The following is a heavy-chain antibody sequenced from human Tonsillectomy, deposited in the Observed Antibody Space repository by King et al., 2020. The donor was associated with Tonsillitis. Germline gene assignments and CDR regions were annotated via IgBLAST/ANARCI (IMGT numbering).Heavy chain of an antibody. V-gene: IGHV1-18*01. CDR2: ISAYNGNT. J-gene: IGHJ4*02. D-gene: IGHD6-6*01. CDR3: AIVGVYYFDY. Sequence: QLVQSGAEVKKPGASVKVSCKASGYTFTSYTMNWVRQAPGQGLEWMGWISAYNGNTNYAQTLQGRVTMTTHTSTTTVYMELRSLRADDTAVYYCAIVGVYYFDYWGQGTLVTVSS. CDR1: GYTFTSYT.